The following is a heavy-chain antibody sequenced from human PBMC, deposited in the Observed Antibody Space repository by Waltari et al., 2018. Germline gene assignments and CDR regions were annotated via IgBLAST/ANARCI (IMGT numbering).Heavy chain of an antibody. CDR3: AHSRGAIRDC. CDR2: IYWSDDT. V-gene: IGHV2-5*01. J-gene: IGHJ4*02. CDR1: GFSLSTSGMG. D-gene: IGHD3-10*01. Sequence: QITLKESGPTLVKPTQTLTLTCTFSGFSLSTSGMGVGWIRQSPGKALEWLALIYWSDDTRYSSSLKSRLTITKDTSENQVVLTMTNMDPVDAATYDCAHSRGAIRDCWGQGTLVTVSS.